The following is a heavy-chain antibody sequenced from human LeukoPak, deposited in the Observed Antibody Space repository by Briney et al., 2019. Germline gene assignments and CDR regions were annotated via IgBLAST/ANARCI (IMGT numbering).Heavy chain of an antibody. Sequence: GGSLRLSCAASGFTFSSYSMNWVRQAPGKGLEWVSSISSSSSYIYYADSVKGRFTISRDNAKNSLYLQMNSLRAEDTAVYHCARDFGGNDFDYWGQGTLVTVSS. CDR3: ARDFGGNDFDY. J-gene: IGHJ4*02. D-gene: IGHD4-23*01. CDR2: ISSSSSYI. CDR1: GFTFSSYS. V-gene: IGHV3-21*01.